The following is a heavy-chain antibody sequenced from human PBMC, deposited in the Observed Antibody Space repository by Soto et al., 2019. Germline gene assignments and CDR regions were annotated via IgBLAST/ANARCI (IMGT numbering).Heavy chain of an antibody. D-gene: IGHD2-2*01. CDR1: GPTFSSYG. J-gene: IGHJ4*02. CDR3: ARDESAGSSTSN. Sequence: EVQLVESGGGLVKPGGSLRLSCIASGPTFSSYGMNWIRQAPGKGLEWVSSITSSGSYIHYADSVQGRFTVSRDNAKNSMYLQMNSLRVEDTAVYFRARDESAGSSTSNWGQGTLVTVSS. V-gene: IGHV3-21*01. CDR2: ITSSGSYI.